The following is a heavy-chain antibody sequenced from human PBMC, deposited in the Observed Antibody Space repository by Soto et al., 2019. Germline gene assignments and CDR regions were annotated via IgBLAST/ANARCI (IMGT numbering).Heavy chain of an antibody. CDR2: IYYSGST. CDR1: GGSISSGDYY. J-gene: IGHJ2*01. D-gene: IGHD4-17*01. CDR3: ARVPTNYCDQDWYFDL. V-gene: IGHV4-30-4*01. Sequence: QVQLQESGPGLVKPSQTLSLTCTVSGGSISSGDYYWSWIRQPPGKGLEWIGYIYYSGSTYYNPSLKSRVTISVDTSKNQFSLKLSSVTAADTAVYYCARVPTNYCDQDWYFDLWGRGTLVTVSS.